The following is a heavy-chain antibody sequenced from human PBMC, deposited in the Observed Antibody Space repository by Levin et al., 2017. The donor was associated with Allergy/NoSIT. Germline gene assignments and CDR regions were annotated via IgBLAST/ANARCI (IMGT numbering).Heavy chain of an antibody. CDR3: ARGGPPNYDYNWGSYRDGYSDY. D-gene: IGHD3-16*02. CDR2: IRNKAHGGTT. Sequence: GESLKISCTGSGFTFGDYAMCWVRQAPGKGLEWVGFIRNKAHGGTTEYAASVKGRLTISRDDSKSIAYLQMNSLKTEDTAVYFCARGGPPNYDYNWGSYRDGYSDYWGQGTLVTVSS. CDR1: GFTFGDYA. V-gene: IGHV3-49*04. J-gene: IGHJ4*02.